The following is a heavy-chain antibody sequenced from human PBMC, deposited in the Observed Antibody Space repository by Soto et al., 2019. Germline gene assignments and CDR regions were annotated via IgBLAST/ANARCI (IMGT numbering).Heavy chain of an antibody. D-gene: IGHD2-15*01. CDR1: AFTFSSCQ. CDR3: ARDGPRYCSGGSCYAEDAFDI. Sequence: GRSLRRSCSASAFTFSSCQMHWVPQSPGKALLWVSRINSDRSSTSYADSVKGRFTISRDNAKNTLYLQMNSLRAEDTAVYYCARDGPRYCSGGSCYAEDAFDIGGQGTMVTVSS. J-gene: IGHJ3*02. V-gene: IGHV3-74*01. CDR2: INSDRSST.